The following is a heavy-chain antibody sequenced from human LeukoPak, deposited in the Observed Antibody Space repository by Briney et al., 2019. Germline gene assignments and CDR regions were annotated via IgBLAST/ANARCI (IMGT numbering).Heavy chain of an antibody. V-gene: IGHV3-53*01. Sequence: AGGSLRLSCAASGFTVSSNYMNWVRQAPGKGLEWVSVIYSGGNTYYADSVKGRFTISRDNSKNTLYLQMNSLRAEDTGVYYCAKVLAVTSYGAKSIFDHWGQGTLVTVSS. D-gene: IGHD4-23*01. CDR3: AKVLAVTSYGAKSIFDH. CDR2: IYSGGNT. J-gene: IGHJ4*02. CDR1: GFTVSSNY.